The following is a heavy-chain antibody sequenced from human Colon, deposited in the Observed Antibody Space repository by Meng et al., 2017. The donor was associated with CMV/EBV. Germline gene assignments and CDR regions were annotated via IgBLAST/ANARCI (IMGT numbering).Heavy chain of an antibody. CDR2: INHSGST. Sequence: SETLSLTCAVYGGSFSGYYWSWIRQPPGKGLEWIGEINHSGSTNYNPSLKSRVTISVDTSKNQFSLKLSSVTAADTAVYYCARLCRYSRCTYYYGMDVWGQGTTVTVSS. V-gene: IGHV4-34*01. J-gene: IGHJ6*02. CDR1: GGSFSGYY. CDR3: ARLCRYSRCTYYYGMDV. D-gene: IGHD6-13*01.